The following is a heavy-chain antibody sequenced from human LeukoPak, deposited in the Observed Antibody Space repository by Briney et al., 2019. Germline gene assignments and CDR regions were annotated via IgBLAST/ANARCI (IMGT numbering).Heavy chain of an antibody. V-gene: IGHV1-8*01. CDR1: GYTFSSHD. J-gene: IGHJ4*02. CDR2: MNLNSGDT. Sequence: ASVKVSCKASGYTFSSHDIYWVRQAPGQGLEWMGWMNLNSGDTYYAQNFQGRFSITSDTSKSTTYMDLASLAPEDTAVYFCARVPVPAPRRGLYFDYWGQGTLITVSS. CDR3: ARVPVPAPRRGLYFDY. D-gene: IGHD2-2*01.